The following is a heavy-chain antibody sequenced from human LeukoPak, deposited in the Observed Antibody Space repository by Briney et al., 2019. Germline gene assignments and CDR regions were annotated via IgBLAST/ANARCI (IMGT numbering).Heavy chain of an antibody. CDR2: INHSGDT. Sequence: SETLSLTCAVYGVSLSSYYWSWIRQPPGKGLEWIGEINHSGDTNYNPSLKSRVTMAVDTSKNQFSLNLSSVTAADTAVYYCARGYCSGSICYADYYYYFMDVWGKGATVTVSS. CDR3: ARGYCSGSICYADYYYYFMDV. D-gene: IGHD2-2*01. V-gene: IGHV4-34*01. J-gene: IGHJ6*03. CDR1: GVSLSSYY.